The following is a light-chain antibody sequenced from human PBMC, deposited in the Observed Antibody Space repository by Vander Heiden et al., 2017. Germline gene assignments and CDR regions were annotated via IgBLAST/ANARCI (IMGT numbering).Light chain of an antibody. CDR3: QQYGSSPGT. V-gene: IGKV3-20*01. CDR1: QRGSSSY. Sequence: DSLLTQSPRTLSLSPGERATLACRAMQRGSSSYLAWYQQKPGKAPRLLIYGASSRATGIPDRFSGSGSGTDFTLTISRLEPEDFAVYYCQQYGSSPGTFGQGTKVEIK. J-gene: IGKJ1*01. CDR2: GAS.